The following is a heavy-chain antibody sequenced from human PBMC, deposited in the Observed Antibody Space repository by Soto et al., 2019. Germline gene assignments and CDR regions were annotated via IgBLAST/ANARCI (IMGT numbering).Heavy chain of an antibody. CDR1: GASIRDGDYY. CDR2: IDYTGGT. D-gene: IGHD4-17*01. V-gene: IGHV4-30-4*01. Sequence: SETLSLTCIVSGASIRDGDYYWSWLRQPPGKGPEWIGIIDYTGGTHYNPTLTGPVSMSVDTSANQFSLKVNFVTAADSAVYYCARVGYGDYGRGYYFDFWGPGILVTVS. J-gene: IGHJ4*02. CDR3: ARVGYGDYGRGYYFDF.